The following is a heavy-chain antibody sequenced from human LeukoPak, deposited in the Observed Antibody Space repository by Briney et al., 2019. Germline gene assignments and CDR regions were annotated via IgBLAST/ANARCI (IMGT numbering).Heavy chain of an antibody. CDR2: IRYDGSNK. V-gene: IGHV3-30*02. Sequence: GGSLRLSCAASGFTFSSYGMHWVRQAPGKGLEWAAFIRYDGSNKYYADSVKGRFTISRDNSKNTLYLQMNSLRAADTAVYYCAKARSSYGYGDAFDIWGQGTMVTVSS. CDR3: AKARSSYGYGDAFDI. J-gene: IGHJ3*02. CDR1: GFTFSSYG. D-gene: IGHD5-18*01.